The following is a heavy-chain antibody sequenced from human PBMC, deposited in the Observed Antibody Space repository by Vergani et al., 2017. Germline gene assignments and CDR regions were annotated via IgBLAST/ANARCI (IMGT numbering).Heavy chain of an antibody. CDR2: ISTNGGST. D-gene: IGHD6-19*01. CDR3: AIGIIVRSSGWRQKYYYYYYMDV. Sequence: EVQLLESGGGLVQPGGSLRLSCAASGFTFSSYAMSWVRQAPGKGLEYVSAISTNGGSTYYANSVKGRFTISRDNSKNTLYLQMGSLRAEDMAVYYCAIGIIVRSSGWRQKYYYYYYMDVWGKGTTVTVSS. CDR1: GFTFSSYA. V-gene: IGHV3-64*01. J-gene: IGHJ6*03.